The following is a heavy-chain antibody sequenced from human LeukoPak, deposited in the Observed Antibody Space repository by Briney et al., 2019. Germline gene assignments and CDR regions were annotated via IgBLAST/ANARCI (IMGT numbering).Heavy chain of an antibody. D-gene: IGHD3-16*02. J-gene: IGHJ4*02. CDR1: GHTFTDYT. Sequence: GASVKVSCKASGHTFTDYTMHWLRQAPGQRLDWMGWINGGSGNTKYSPEFQGRVTITRDTSASTAYMELSSLRSEDTAVYYCARDVSDYVWGSYRTAYFDYWGQGTLVTVSS. V-gene: IGHV1-3*03. CDR2: INGGSGNT. CDR3: ARDVSDYVWGSYRTAYFDY.